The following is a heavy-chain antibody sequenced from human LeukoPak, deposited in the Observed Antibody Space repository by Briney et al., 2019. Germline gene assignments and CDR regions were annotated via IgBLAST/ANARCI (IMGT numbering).Heavy chain of an antibody. D-gene: IGHD3-22*01. Sequence: GGSLRLSCVASGFTFRSFTMNWVRQAPGKGLEWVSALSGSGGGAYYADSVKGRFTISRDNAKNSLYLQMNSLRAEDTAVYYCAREGHYDSSGYLRYYFDYWGQGTLVTVSS. J-gene: IGHJ4*02. CDR1: GFTFRSFT. V-gene: IGHV3-21*01. CDR3: AREGHYDSSGYLRYYFDY. CDR2: LSGSGGGA.